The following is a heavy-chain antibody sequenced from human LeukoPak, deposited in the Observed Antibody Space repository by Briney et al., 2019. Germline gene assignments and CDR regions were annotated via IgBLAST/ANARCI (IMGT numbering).Heavy chain of an antibody. CDR2: ISSSGSTI. J-gene: IGHJ4*02. D-gene: IGHD3-22*01. CDR3: ARDPEGGYSVFDY. V-gene: IGHV3-48*04. Sequence: PGGSLRLSCAASGFTFSSYAMSWVRQAPGKGLEWVSYISSSGSTIYYADSVKGRFTISRDNAKNSLYLQMNSLRAEDTAVYYCARDPEGGYSVFDYWGQGTLVTVSS. CDR1: GFTFSSYA.